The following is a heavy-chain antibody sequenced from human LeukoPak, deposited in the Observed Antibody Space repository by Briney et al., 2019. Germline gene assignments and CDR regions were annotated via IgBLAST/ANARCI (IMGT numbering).Heavy chain of an antibody. CDR1: GGSFSGCY. CDR3: ARASKGSRENY. Sequence: SETLSLTCAVYGGSFSGCYWSWIRQPPGKGLEWIGEINHSGSTNYNPSLKSRVTISVDTSKNQFSLKLSSVTAADTAVYYCARASKGSRENYWGQGTLVTVSS. D-gene: IGHD6-13*01. V-gene: IGHV4-34*01. CDR2: INHSGST. J-gene: IGHJ4*02.